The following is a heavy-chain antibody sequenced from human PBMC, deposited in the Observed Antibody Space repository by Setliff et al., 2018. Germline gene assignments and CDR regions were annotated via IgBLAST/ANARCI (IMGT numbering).Heavy chain of an antibody. J-gene: IGHJ4*02. V-gene: IGHV4-39*06. CDR2: IYYSGTT. CDR1: GGSVSDSTYY. Sequence: SETLSLTCTVSGGSVSDSTYYWGWVRQPPGKGLGWIGSIYYSGTTYYNPSLKSRLTMSVDTSKNQFTLKVISVTAADTAVYYCARLSCSSNSCPFDFWVQGTLVTVSS. CDR3: ARLSCSSNSCPFDF. D-gene: IGHD2-2*01.